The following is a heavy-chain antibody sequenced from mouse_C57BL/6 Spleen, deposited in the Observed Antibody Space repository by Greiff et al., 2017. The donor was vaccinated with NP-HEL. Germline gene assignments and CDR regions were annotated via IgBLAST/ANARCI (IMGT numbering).Heavy chain of an antibody. CDR1: GYTFTDYY. CDR3: AVYSTGGD. Sequence: VQLQQSGPELVKPGASVKISCKASGYTFTDYYMNWVKQSHGKSLEWIGDINPNNGGTSYNQKFKGKATLTVDKSSSTAYMELRSLTSEDSAVYYCAVYSTGGDWGQGATLTVSS. J-gene: IGHJ2*01. CDR2: INPNNGGT. D-gene: IGHD2-5*01. V-gene: IGHV1-26*01.